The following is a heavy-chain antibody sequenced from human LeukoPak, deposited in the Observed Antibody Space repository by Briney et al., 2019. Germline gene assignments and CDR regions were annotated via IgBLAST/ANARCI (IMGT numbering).Heavy chain of an antibody. CDR2: INTDGTNR. CDR1: GFAFSNHW. CDR3: AKDILSRVRLSGCNY. J-gene: IGHJ4*02. D-gene: IGHD6-19*01. V-gene: IGHV3-74*03. Sequence: GGSLRLSCVASGFAFSNHWVHWVRQAPGKGLVWISRINTDGTNRKYADLVKGRFTISRDNAKNTLYLQMNSLRAEDTALYYCAKDILSRVRLSGCNYWGQGTLVTVSS.